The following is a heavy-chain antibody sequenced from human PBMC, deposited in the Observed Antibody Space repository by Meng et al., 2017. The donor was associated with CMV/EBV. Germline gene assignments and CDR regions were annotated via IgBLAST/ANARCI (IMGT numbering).Heavy chain of an antibody. CDR3: ARDPLKRSKDYAQGYYYYYGMDV. Sequence: ASVKVSCKASGYTFTSYDINWVRQATGQGLEWMGWMNPNSGNTNYAQKLQGRVTMTTDTSTSTAYMELSSLRSEDTAVYYCARDPLKRSKDYAQGYYYYYGMDVWGQGTTVTVSS. V-gene: IGHV1-8*01. CDR2: MNPNSGNT. CDR1: GYTFTSYD. D-gene: IGHD4-17*01. J-gene: IGHJ6*02.